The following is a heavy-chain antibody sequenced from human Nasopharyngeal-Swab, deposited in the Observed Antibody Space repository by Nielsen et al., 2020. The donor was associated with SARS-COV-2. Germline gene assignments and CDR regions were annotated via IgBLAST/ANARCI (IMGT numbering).Heavy chain of an antibody. Sequence: SLKISCAASGFTFDDYAMHWVRQAPGKGLEWVSGISWNSGSIGYADSVKGRFTISRDNAKNSLYLQMNSLRAEDTALYYCAKGGSSGSAFDIWGQGTTVTVSS. D-gene: IGHD3-22*01. V-gene: IGHV3-9*01. J-gene: IGHJ3*02. CDR1: GFTFDDYA. CDR3: AKGGSSGSAFDI. CDR2: ISWNSGSI.